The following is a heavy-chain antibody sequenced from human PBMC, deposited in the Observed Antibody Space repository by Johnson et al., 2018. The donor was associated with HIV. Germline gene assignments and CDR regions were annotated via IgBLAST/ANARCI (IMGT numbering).Heavy chain of an antibody. D-gene: IGHD5-12*01. Sequence: QVQLVESGGGVVQPGRSLRLSCAASGFTFSSYGMHWVRQAPGKGLEWVAFIRYDGSNKYYADSGKGRLPISRDNSKNTLYLQMNSLRAEDTDVYYCAKDPMVATPANAFDIWGQGTMVTVSS. CDR2: IRYDGSNK. V-gene: IGHV3-30*02. CDR3: AKDPMVATPANAFDI. CDR1: GFTFSSYG. J-gene: IGHJ3*02.